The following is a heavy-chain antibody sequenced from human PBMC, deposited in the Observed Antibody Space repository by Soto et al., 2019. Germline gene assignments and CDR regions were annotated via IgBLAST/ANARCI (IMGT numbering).Heavy chain of an antibody. CDR2: IYYSGST. V-gene: IGHV4-59*01. D-gene: IGHD1-1*01. J-gene: IGHJ6*02. Sequence: QVQLQESGPGLVKPSETLSLTCTVSGGSISSYYWNWIRQPPGKGLEWIGYIYYSGSTNYNPSLKSRVTISVDTSQSQFPLKLSSVTAADTAVYYCAGEGTDTDYYYYGMDVWGQGTTVTVSS. CDR3: AGEGTDTDYYYYGMDV. CDR1: GGSISSYY.